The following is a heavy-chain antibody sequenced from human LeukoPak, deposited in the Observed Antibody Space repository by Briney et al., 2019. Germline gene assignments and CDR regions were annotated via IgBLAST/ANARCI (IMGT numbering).Heavy chain of an antibody. V-gene: IGHV1-24*01. Sequence: GASVKVSCKVSGYTLTELSMHWVRQAPGKGLEWMGGFDPEDGETIYAQKFQGRVTMTEDTSTDTAYMELSSLRSEDTAVYYCATGDPRLTGYWCLDYWGQGTLVTVSS. CDR3: ATGDPRLTGYWCLDY. J-gene: IGHJ4*02. CDR1: GYTLTELS. D-gene: IGHD3-9*01. CDR2: FDPEDGET.